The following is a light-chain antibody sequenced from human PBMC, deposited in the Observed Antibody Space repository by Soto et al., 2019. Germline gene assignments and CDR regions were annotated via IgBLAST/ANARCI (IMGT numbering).Light chain of an antibody. J-gene: IGKJ4*01. CDR1: QDISHY. V-gene: IGKV1-39*01. Sequence: DIQMTQSPSSLSASVGDTFTITCHASQDISHYLNWHQQKPGKAPNVLINVASTLRSGVPSRFSGSGSGTDFNLTINSLQPEDFATYFCQQSFTTPLTFGGGTKVDIK. CDR3: QQSFTTPLT. CDR2: VAS.